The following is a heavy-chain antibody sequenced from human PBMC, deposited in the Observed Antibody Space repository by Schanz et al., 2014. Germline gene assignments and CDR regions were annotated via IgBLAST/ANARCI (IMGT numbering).Heavy chain of an antibody. Sequence: QVQLVESGGGVVQPGRSLRLSCAASGFTMITYAMHWVRQPPGKGLEWVAIITYDGSNTYHADSVKGRFTISRDNSKNTLYLQMNSLRAEDTALYYCAKDMEGYCDTMTCPIPAFDIWGQGTMVTVS. CDR2: ITYDGSNT. J-gene: IGHJ3*02. CDR3: AKDMEGYCDTMTCPIPAFDI. CDR1: GFTMITYA. V-gene: IGHV3-30*04. D-gene: IGHD2-15*01.